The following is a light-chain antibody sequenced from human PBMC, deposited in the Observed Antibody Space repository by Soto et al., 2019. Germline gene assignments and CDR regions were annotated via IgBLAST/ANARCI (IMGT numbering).Light chain of an antibody. Sequence: DIQMTQSPSTLSGSVGDRVTITCRASQTISSWLAWYQQTTGKAPKLLIYKASTLKSGVPSRFRGSGSRTEFTLPISRLQPDDFETYYCQHYNSYSEAFGQGTKVDIK. CDR3: QHYNSYSEA. V-gene: IGKV1-5*03. CDR2: KAS. CDR1: QTISSW. J-gene: IGKJ1*01.